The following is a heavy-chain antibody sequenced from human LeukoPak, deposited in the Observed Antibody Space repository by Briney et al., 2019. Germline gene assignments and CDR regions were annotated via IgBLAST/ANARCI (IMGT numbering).Heavy chain of an antibody. CDR1: GYTFTSYG. Sequence: ASVKVSCKASGYTFTSYGISWVRQAPGQGLEWMGWISAYNGNTNYAQKLQGRVTMTTDTSTSTAYMELRSLRSDDTAVYYCARGSCSGWYEGDNWFDPWGQGTLVTVSS. D-gene: IGHD6-19*01. CDR3: ARGSCSGWYEGDNWFDP. V-gene: IGHV1-18*01. CDR2: ISAYNGNT. J-gene: IGHJ5*02.